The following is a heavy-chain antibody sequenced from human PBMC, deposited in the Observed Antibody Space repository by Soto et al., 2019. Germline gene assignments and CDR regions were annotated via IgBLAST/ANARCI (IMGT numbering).Heavy chain of an antibody. J-gene: IGHJ4*02. Sequence: PGGSLRLSCVASGFTFSEFAMNWVRQTPGKGLEWVSHVGGGGVPTFYADSVKGRFSVSRDNSKDTLYLQMDSLRADDTAIYYCARVGSGYTYFDYWGQGTLVTVSS. D-gene: IGHD3-22*01. V-gene: IGHV3-23*01. CDR3: ARVGSGYTYFDY. CDR1: GFTFSEFA. CDR2: VGGGGVPT.